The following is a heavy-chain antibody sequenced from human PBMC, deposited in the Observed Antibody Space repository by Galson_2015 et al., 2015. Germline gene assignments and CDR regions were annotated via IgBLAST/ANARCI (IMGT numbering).Heavy chain of an antibody. CDR2: ILYSGST. J-gene: IGHJ6*03. CDR1: GGSISGYY. Sequence: ETLSLTCTVSGGSISGYYWSWVRQPPGKGLEWIGNILYSGSTNYSPSLTSRVTISVDTSKSQFSLNLSSVTAADTAVYYCARWLYYGSGNPGYYMDVWGKGTTVTVSS. D-gene: IGHD3-10*01. CDR3: ARWLYYGSGNPGYYMDV. V-gene: IGHV4-59*01.